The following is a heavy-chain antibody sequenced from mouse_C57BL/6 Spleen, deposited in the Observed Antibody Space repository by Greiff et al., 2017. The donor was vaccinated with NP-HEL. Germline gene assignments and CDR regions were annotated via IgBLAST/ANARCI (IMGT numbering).Heavy chain of an antibody. CDR2: IYPSDSET. V-gene: IGHV1-61*01. Sequence: QLQQPGAELVRPGSSVKLSCKASGYTFTSYWMDWVKQRPGQGLEWIGNIYPSDSETHYNQKFKDKATLTVDKSSSTAYMQLSSLTSEDSAVYYCARDHSMNAMDYWGQGTSVTVSS. CDR3: ARDHSMNAMDY. J-gene: IGHJ4*01. D-gene: IGHD2-3*01. CDR1: GYTFTSYW.